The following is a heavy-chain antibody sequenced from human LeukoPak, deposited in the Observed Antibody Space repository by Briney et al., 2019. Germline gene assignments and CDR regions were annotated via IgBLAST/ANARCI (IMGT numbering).Heavy chain of an antibody. CDR1: GFTFSSYA. D-gene: IGHD3-10*01. CDR2: FRGSGGRI. Sequence: GGSLRLSCAASGFTFSSYAMSWVRQAPGKGLEWVSAFRGSGGRIYYADSEKGRFTITRDNSKNTLYLQMNSLRAEDTAVYYCAKDFGGYGTGRYYPAYYYYGMDVWGQGTTVTVSS. CDR3: AKDFGGYGTGRYYPAYYYYGMDV. J-gene: IGHJ6*02. V-gene: IGHV3-23*01.